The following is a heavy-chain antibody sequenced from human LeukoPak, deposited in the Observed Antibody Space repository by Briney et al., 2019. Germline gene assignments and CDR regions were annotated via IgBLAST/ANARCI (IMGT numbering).Heavy chain of an antibody. J-gene: IGHJ6*03. CDR1: GFTFSSYW. D-gene: IGHD2-2*01. CDR2: IKQDGSEK. Sequence: GGSLRLSCAASGFTFSSYWMSWVRQAPGRGLEWVANIKQDGSEKYYVDSVKGRFTISRDNAKNSLYLQMNSLRAEDTAVYYCASVSKAIVVVPAATKLNYYYYYMDVWGKGTTVTVSS. CDR3: ASVSKAIVVVPAATKLNYYYYYMDV. V-gene: IGHV3-7*01.